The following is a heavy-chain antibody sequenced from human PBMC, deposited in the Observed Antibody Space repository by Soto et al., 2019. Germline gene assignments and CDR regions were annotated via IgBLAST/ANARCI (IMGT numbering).Heavy chain of an antibody. V-gene: IGHV3-48*01. CDR1: GFTFSSYS. CDR2: ISSSSSTI. J-gene: IGHJ4*02. CDR3: VRGRAVNTPGYNCDS. D-gene: IGHD6-25*01. Sequence: EVQLVVSGGGLVQPGGSLRLSCVVSGFTFSSYSMYWVRQAQGKWLECVSYISSSSSTIYSSDSVKGRFTISRDNAKNSLYLQMNSLRAEDTAVYSCVRGRAVNTPGYNCDSWGQGPLLTGSS.